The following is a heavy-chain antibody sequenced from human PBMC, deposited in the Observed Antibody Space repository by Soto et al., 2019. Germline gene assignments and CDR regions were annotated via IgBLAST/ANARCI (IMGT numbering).Heavy chain of an antibody. V-gene: IGHV5-51*01. J-gene: IGHJ4*02. D-gene: IGHD6-19*01. CDR2: IYPGDSDT. CDR3: AIPSITGWYYSFDY. Sequence: GESLKISCKDSGYGFANYWIAWVRQMPGKGLEWMGIIYPGDSDTRYSPSFQGQVTISADKSISTAYLQWSSLKASDTAMYFCAIPSITGWYYSFDYWGQGTLVTVSS. CDR1: GYGFANYW.